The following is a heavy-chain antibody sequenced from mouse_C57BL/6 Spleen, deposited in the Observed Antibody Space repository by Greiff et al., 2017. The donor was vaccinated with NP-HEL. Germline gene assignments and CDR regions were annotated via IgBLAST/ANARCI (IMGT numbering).Heavy chain of an antibody. D-gene: IGHD2-1*01. CDR1: GYTFTSYW. V-gene: IGHV1-69*01. J-gene: IGHJ4*01. CDR2: IDPSDSYT. Sequence: QVQLQQPGAELVMPGASVKLSCKASGYTFTSYWMHWVKQRPGQGLEWIGEIDPSDSYTNYNQKFKGKSTLTVDKSSSTAYMQLSSLTSEDSAVYYCAKGDYGNYGEVMDYWGQGTSVTVSS. CDR3: AKGDYGNYGEVMDY.